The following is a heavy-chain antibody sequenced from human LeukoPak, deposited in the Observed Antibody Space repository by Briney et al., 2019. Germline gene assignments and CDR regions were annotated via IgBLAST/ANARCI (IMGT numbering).Heavy chain of an antibody. V-gene: IGHV3-23*01. D-gene: IGHD2-15*01. CDR2: ISYSGDNT. CDR1: GFTFSSYA. J-gene: IGHJ1*01. Sequence: GGSLRLSCAASGFTFSSYAMTWVRQAPGKGLELVSTISYSGDNTYYADSVKGRFTISRDNSKNTLYLQMNSLRVEDTAVYYCAKAADHCSGGSCYGPFQRWGQGTLVTVSS. CDR3: AKAADHCSGGSCYGPFQR.